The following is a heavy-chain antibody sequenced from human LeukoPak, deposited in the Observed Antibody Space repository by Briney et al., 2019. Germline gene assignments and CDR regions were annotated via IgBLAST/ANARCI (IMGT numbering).Heavy chain of an antibody. Sequence: SETLSPTCAVSGGSISSSNWWSWVRQPPGKGLEWIGEIYHSGSTNYNPSLKSRVTISVDKSKNQFSLKLSSVAAADTAVYYCARVRSSRAFDYWGQGTLVTVSS. D-gene: IGHD1-26*01. V-gene: IGHV4-4*02. J-gene: IGHJ4*02. CDR3: ARVRSSRAFDY. CDR1: GGSISSSNW. CDR2: IYHSGST.